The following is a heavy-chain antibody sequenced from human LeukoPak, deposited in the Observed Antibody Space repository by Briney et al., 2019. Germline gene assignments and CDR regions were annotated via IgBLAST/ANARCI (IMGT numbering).Heavy chain of an antibody. V-gene: IGHV3-23*01. CDR2: ISGSADST. D-gene: IGHD3-10*01. CDR3: VKNSRGPSRPLKDTMFRGVPLNGAFDY. J-gene: IGHJ4*02. CDR1: GFTFSTYA. Sequence: PGGSLRLSCAASGFTFSTYAMSWVRQAPGKGLEWVSTISGSADSTSYADSVKGRFTISRDKSKKTLYLQMNSVRTEDTARYYCVKNSRGPSRPLKDTMFRGVPLNGAFDYWGQGTLVTVSS.